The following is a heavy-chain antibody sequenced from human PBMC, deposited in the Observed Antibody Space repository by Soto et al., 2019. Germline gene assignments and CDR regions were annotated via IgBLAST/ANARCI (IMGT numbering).Heavy chain of an antibody. CDR2: IYYSGST. J-gene: IGHJ4*02. V-gene: IGHV4-59*01. Sequence: HSETLSLTCTVSGGSISSYYWSWIRQPPGKGLEWIGYIYYSGSTNYNPSLKSRVTISVDTSKNQFSLKLSSVTAADTAVYYCARAKGYNWNYGEFDYWGQGTLVTVSS. CDR1: GGSISSYY. CDR3: ARAKGYNWNYGEFDY. D-gene: IGHD1-7*01.